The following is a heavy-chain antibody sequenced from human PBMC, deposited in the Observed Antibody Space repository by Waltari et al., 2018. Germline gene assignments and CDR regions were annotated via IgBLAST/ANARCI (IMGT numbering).Heavy chain of an antibody. V-gene: IGHV5-51*01. J-gene: IGHJ5*02. CDR3: VRQVGTNWLDP. Sequence: EVQLVQSGAEVKKPGESLQISCQASGYTVPNYWIGWVRQMPGKGLEWMGIIYPGDSDTTYSPSFEGQVTISVDKSISISYLQWTSLKASDTAMYYCVRQVGTNWLDPWGQGTLVTVSS. D-gene: IGHD5-12*01. CDR1: GYTVPNYW. CDR2: IYPGDSDT.